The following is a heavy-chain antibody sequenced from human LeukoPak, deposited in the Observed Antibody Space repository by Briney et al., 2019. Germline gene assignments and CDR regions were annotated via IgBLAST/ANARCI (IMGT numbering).Heavy chain of an antibody. CDR3: AFVVVPAAADLPYYYYYYMDV. CDR2: IIPTLGTA. J-gene: IGHJ6*03. Sequence: GASVKVSCKASGGTFSSYAISWVRQAPGQGLEWMGGIIPTLGTANYAQKFQGRVTITADESTSTAYIELSSLRSEDTAVYYCAFVVVPAAADLPYYYYYYMDVWGKGTTVTVSS. CDR1: GGTFSSYA. D-gene: IGHD2-2*01. V-gene: IGHV1-69*13.